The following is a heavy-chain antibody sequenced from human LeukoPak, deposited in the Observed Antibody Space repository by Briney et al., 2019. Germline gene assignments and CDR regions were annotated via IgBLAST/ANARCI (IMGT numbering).Heavy chain of an antibody. CDR3: AKGISVDGYNFERGADC. D-gene: IGHD5-24*01. CDR1: GFSFSTYV. CDR2: VSGNGRHT. J-gene: IGHJ4*02. V-gene: IGHV3-23*01. Sequence: GGSLRLSCAASGFSFSTYVMSWVRQPPGKGLEWISSVSGNGRHTYNADFVKGRCAISRDNSKNTFFLQMNSLGVEDTAVYFCAKGISVDGYNFERGADCWGQGILVTVSS.